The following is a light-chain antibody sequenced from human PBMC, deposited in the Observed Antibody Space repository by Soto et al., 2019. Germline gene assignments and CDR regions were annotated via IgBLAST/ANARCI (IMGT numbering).Light chain of an antibody. CDR1: SNDVVGSHY. CDR2: DVS. V-gene: IGLV2-14*03. J-gene: IGLJ1*01. Sequence: QAVLTQPSSGSWAPGQAITISCPGTSNDVVGSHYASWYQHHPGKAPKLIIYDVSNRPSGVSNRFSGSKSGNTASLTISGLQPEDEADYYCSSYTTSNTRQIVFGTGTKVTVL. CDR3: SSYTTSNTRQIV.